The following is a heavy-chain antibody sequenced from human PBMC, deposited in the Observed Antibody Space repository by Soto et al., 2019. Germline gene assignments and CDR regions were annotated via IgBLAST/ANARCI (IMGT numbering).Heavy chain of an antibody. CDR3: ARVLLGDYDFWSGYGPNDY. V-gene: IGHV3-21*01. D-gene: IGHD3-3*01. CDR1: GFTFSSYS. Sequence: GGSLRLSCAASGFTFSSYSMNWVRQAPGKGLEWVSSISSSSSYIYYADSVKGRFTIPRDNAKNSLYLQMNSLRAEDTAVYYCARVLLGDYDFWSGYGPNDYWGQGTLVTVSS. J-gene: IGHJ4*02. CDR2: ISSSSSYI.